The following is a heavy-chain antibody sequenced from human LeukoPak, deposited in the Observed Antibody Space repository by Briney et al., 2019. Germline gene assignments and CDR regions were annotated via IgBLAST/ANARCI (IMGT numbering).Heavy chain of an antibody. Sequence: SETLSLTCAVYGGSFSGYYWSWIRQPPGKGLEWIGEINHSGSTNYNPSLKSRVTISVDTSKNQFSLKLSSVTAADTAVYYCARTRIQLWSSPLDYWGQGTLVTASS. D-gene: IGHD5-18*01. CDR2: INHSGST. V-gene: IGHV4-34*01. CDR1: GGSFSGYY. J-gene: IGHJ4*02. CDR3: ARTRIQLWSSPLDY.